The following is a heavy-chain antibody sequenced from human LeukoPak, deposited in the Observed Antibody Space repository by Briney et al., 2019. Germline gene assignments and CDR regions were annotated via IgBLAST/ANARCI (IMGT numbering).Heavy chain of an antibody. V-gene: IGHV1-2*02. CDR1: GYTFTGYY. CDR2: INPNSGGT. Sequence: ASVTVSCKASGYTFTGYYMHWVRQAPGQGLEWMGWINPNSGGTNYAQKFQGRVTMTRDTSISTAYMELSRLKSDDTAVYYCARALQNGGYWGQGTLVTVSS. CDR3: ARALQNGGY. J-gene: IGHJ4*02. D-gene: IGHD5-24*01.